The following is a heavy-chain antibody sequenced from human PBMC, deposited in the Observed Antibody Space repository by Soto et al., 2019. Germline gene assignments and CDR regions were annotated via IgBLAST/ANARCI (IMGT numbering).Heavy chain of an antibody. CDR1: CASISVHSYY. J-gene: IGHJ5*02. D-gene: IGHD1-20*01. CDR3: TRPSNWNDNYFSP. CDR2: SYYSGTT. V-gene: IGHV4-39*02. Sequence: SETLSLTCTVSCASISVHSYYWTWIRQPPGKGLEWIGSSYYSGTTYFNPSLKSRATLSVDTYKNHFSLRLTSVTAADTAIYYCTRPSNWNDNYFSPWGQGALVTVSS.